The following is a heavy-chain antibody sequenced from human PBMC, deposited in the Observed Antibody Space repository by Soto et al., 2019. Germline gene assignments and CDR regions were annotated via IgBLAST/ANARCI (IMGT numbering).Heavy chain of an antibody. V-gene: IGHV4-39*01. CDR1: GGSVSSSSYY. J-gene: IGHJ4*02. CDR3: GSLEGLATISYYFAY. Sequence: PSETLSLTCTVSGGSVSSSSYYWGWVRQPPGKGLEWIGSVYYSGSTYYNPSLESRVTISVDKSKNQFSLKLMSLSAADTAVYYCGSLEGLATISYYFAYWGQGARVTAPS. CDR2: VYYSGST. D-gene: IGHD3-9*01.